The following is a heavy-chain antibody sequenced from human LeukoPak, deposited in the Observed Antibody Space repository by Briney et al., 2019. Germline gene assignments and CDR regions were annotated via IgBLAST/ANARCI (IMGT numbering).Heavy chain of an antibody. V-gene: IGHV4-4*09. D-gene: IGHD1-26*01. Sequence: SETLSLTCTVSGGSISSYYWSWIRQPPGKGLEWIGYIYTSGSTNYNPSLKSRVTISVDTSKNQFSLKLSSVTAADTAVYYCARQWEYYYYMDVWGKGTTVTVSS. CDR3: ARQWEYYYYMDV. CDR2: IYTSGST. J-gene: IGHJ6*03. CDR1: GGSISSYY.